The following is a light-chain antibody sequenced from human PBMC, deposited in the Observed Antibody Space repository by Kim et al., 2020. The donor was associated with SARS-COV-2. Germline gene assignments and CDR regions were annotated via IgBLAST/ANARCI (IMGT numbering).Light chain of an antibody. V-gene: IGKV3-11*01. CDR1: QSVSSY. CDR2: DAS. Sequence: EIVLTQSPATLSLSPGERATLSCRASQSVSSYLAWYQQKPGQAPRLLIYDASNRVTGIPARFSGSGSGTDFTLTISSLEPEDFAVYYCQQRRNWPLTFGGGTKVDIK. CDR3: QQRRNWPLT. J-gene: IGKJ4*01.